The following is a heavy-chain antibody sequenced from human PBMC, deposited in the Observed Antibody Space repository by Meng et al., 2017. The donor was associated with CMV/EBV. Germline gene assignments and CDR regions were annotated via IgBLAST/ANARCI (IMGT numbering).Heavy chain of an antibody. D-gene: IGHD1-1*01. CDR2: IYYSGST. J-gene: IGHJ6*02. CDR3: ARELEPSYGMDV. Sequence: ESLKISCTVSGGSISSYYWSWIRQPPGKGLEWIGYIYYSGSTNYNPSLKSRVTISVDTSKNQFSLKLSSVTAADTAVYYCARELEPSYGMDVWGQGTTVTVSS. CDR1: GGSISSYY. V-gene: IGHV4-59*01.